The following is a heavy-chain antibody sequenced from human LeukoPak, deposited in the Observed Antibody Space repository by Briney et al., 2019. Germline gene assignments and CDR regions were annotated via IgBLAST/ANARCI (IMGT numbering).Heavy chain of an antibody. CDR1: GFTFRNYG. CDR3: ANLRGNNWYIEY. V-gene: IGHV3-30*18. CDR2: VSYDGKNT. Sequence: TGGSLRLSGAASGFTFRNYGMHWVRQAPGKGLEWVAVVSYDGKNTYYVDSVKGRFTVSRDNSKNTLYLQMNSLRVEDTAVYYCANLRGNNWYIEYWGQGTLVTVSS. J-gene: IGHJ4*02. D-gene: IGHD1-1*01.